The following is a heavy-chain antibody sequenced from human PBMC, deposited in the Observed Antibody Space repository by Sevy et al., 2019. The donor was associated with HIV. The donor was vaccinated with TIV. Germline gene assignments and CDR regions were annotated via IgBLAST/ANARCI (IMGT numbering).Heavy chain of an antibody. D-gene: IGHD3-9*01. CDR1: GDSISSGSYY. J-gene: IGHJ4*02. Sequence: SETLSLTCSVSGDSISSGSYYWSWIRQPAGKGLEWIGRSYSSGSTNYNPSLKSRVTISVDTSKNQFSLKLSSLTAAYTAVYYCARSVTLTGYYYYFDYWGQGTLVTVSS. CDR3: ARSVTLTGYYYYFDY. CDR2: SYSSGST. V-gene: IGHV4-61*02.